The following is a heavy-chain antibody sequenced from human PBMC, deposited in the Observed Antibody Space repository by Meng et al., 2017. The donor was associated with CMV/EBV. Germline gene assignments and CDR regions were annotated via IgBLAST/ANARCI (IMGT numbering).Heavy chain of an antibody. J-gene: IGHJ5*02. V-gene: IGHV4-39*07. D-gene: IGHD6-13*01. CDR2: IYYSGST. Sequence: HLRLQRSAPGLVKTSETLSLACTVSGGSSRSSSYYWGWIRQPPGKGLEWIGSIYYSGSTYYNPSLKSRVTISVDTSKNQFSLKLSSVTAADTAVYYCAAPAAAGPGWFDPWGQGTLVTVSS. CDR3: AAPAAAGPGWFDP. CDR1: GGSSRSSSYY.